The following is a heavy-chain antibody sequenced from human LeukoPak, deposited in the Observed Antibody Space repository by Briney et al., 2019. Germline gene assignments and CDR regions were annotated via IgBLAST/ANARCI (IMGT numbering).Heavy chain of an antibody. V-gene: IGHV3-33*01. Sequence: GGSLRLSCAASGFTFNSHGMHWVRQAPGQGLEWVALIWYDGSNKYYVESVKGRFTISRDNSMSTLYLQMDSLRAEDTAVYYCARANYYSSGSYYGMDVWGQGTTVTVSS. J-gene: IGHJ6*02. CDR3: ARANYYSSGSYYGMDV. CDR2: IWYDGSNK. D-gene: IGHD3-10*01. CDR1: GFTFNSHG.